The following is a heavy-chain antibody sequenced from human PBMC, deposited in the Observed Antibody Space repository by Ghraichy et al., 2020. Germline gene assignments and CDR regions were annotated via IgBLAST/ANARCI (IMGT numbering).Heavy chain of an antibody. J-gene: IGHJ6*03. V-gene: IGHV3-30*04. CDR2: ISYDGSNK. CDR3: ARDAGGVVVPAAIPVFSPWSYMDV. D-gene: IGHD2-2*02. CDR1: GFTFSSYA. Sequence: GGSLRLSCAASGFTFSSYAMHWVRQAPGKGLEWVAVISYDGSNKYYADSVKGRFTISRDNSKNTLYLQMNSLRAEDTAVYYCARDAGGVVVPAAIPVFSPWSYMDVWGKGTTVTVSS.